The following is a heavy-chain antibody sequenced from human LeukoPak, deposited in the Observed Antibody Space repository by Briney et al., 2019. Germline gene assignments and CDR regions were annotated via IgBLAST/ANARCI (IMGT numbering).Heavy chain of an antibody. CDR1: GFTFSSYA. D-gene: IGHD4-17*01. J-gene: IGHJ2*01. CDR3: AVTTVIYWYFDL. CDR2: ISGSGGGT. V-gene: IGHV3-23*01. Sequence: GGSLRPSCAASGFTFSSYAMSWVRQAPGKGLEWVSAISGSGGGTYYADSVRGRFTISRDNSKNTLYLQMNSLRAEDTAVYYCAVTTVIYWYFDLWGRGTLVTVSS.